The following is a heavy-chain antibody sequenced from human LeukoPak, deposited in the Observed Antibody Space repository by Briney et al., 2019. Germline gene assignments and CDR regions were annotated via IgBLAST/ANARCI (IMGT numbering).Heavy chain of an antibody. CDR3: ARGIAVAVGNWFDP. D-gene: IGHD6-19*01. J-gene: IGHJ5*02. Sequence: ASVKVSCKASGYTFTGYYMHWVRQAPGQGLEWMGWINPNSGGTNYAQKFQDRVTMTWDTSISTAYMELSRLRSDDTAVYYCARGIAVAVGNWFDPWGQGTLVTVSS. V-gene: IGHV1-2*02. CDR1: GYTFTGYY. CDR2: INPNSGGT.